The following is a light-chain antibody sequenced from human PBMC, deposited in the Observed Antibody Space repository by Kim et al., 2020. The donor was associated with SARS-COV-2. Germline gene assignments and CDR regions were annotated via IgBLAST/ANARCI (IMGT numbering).Light chain of an antibody. J-gene: IGLJ2*01. CDR3: QAWDGTTVV. CDR2: QNT. V-gene: IGLV3-1*01. Sequence: SVSPGQTPIITCSGSSLGNKTVCWDQQKPGQSPVLVIYQNTKRPSGIPERFSGSNSGNTATLTNGGTQAMDESDFYSQAWDGTTVVFGGVTQLTVL. CDR1: SLGNKT.